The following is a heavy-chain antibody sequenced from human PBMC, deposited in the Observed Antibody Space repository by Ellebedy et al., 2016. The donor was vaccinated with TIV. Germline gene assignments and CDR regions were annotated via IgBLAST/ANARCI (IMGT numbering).Heavy chain of an antibody. Sequence: GESLKISCAASGFTVSNNYMSWVRQAPGKGLEWVSIIYSGGTTYYAASAKGRFTISRHNSKNTLYLQMNSLRAEDTAVYYCSKTLHFRELGNWFDSWGQGTLVTVSS. CDR2: IYSGGTT. D-gene: IGHD3-10*01. J-gene: IGHJ5*01. CDR3: SKTLHFRELGNWFDS. CDR1: GFTVSNNY. V-gene: IGHV3-53*04.